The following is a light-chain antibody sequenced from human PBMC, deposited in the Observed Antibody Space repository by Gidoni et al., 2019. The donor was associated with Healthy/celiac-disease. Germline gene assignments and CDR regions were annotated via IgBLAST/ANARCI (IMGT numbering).Light chain of an antibody. V-gene: IGKV1-33*01. CDR2: DAS. Sequence: DIQMTQSPSSLSASVGDRVTITCQASHDISNNLNWYQQKSGKAPKLLIYDASNLETGVPSRFSGSGSGTDFTFTITSLQPEDIATYYCQEYEYLPITFXXXTRLEIK. J-gene: IGKJ5*01. CDR3: QEYEYLPIT. CDR1: HDISNN.